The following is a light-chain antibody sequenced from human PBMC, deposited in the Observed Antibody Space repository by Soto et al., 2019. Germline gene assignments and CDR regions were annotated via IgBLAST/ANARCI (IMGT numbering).Light chain of an antibody. CDR3: ASWDNDLNGPI. V-gene: IGLV1-47*01. J-gene: IGLJ2*01. CDR2: KNN. CDR1: ASNVGSTY. Sequence: QSVLTQPPSASGTPGQRVSISCSGSASNVGSTYVFWYQQVPGTAPTLLIYKNNQRPSGVSDRFSGSKSGTSASLAISGLRVYDEADYYCASWDNDLNGPIFGGGTKVTVL.